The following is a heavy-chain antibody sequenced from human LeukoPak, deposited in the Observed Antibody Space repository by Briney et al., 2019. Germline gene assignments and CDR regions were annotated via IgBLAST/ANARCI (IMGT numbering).Heavy chain of an antibody. CDR2: IYTTGST. D-gene: IGHD3-16*01. CDR1: GGSISSGSYY. J-gene: IGHJ5*02. CDR3: ARWSTFRFDP. Sequence: SETLSLTCTVSGGSISSGSYYWSWIRQPAGKGLEWIGRIYTTGSTNYNPSLKSRVTISVDTSKNQFSLKLSSVTAADTAVYYCARWSTFRFDPWGQGTLVTVSS. V-gene: IGHV4-61*02.